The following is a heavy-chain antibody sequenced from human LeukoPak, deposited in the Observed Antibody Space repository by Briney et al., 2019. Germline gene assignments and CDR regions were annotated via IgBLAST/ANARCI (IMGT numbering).Heavy chain of an antibody. CDR2: INHSGST. V-gene: IGHV4-34*01. CDR3: ARGGPPPYSSSWYGRHYYFDY. J-gene: IGHJ4*02. D-gene: IGHD6-13*01. Sequence: PSETLSLTCAVYGGSFSGYYWSWIRQPPGKGLEWIGEINHSGSTNYNPSLKSRVTISVDTSKNQFSLKLSSVTAADTAVYYCARGGPPPYSSSWYGRHYYFDYWGQGTLVTVSS. CDR1: GGSFSGYY.